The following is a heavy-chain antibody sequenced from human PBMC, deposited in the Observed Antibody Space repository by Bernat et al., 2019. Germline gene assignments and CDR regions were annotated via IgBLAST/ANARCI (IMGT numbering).Heavy chain of an antibody. CDR1: GGSISSFY. J-gene: IGHJ3*01. CDR2: IYYSGST. V-gene: IGHV4-59*08. CDR3: ARRWKLLSTGDAFDL. D-gene: IGHD3-10*01. Sequence: QVQLQESGPGLVKPSETLSLTCTVSGGSISSFYWTWIRQPPGQGLEWIGYIYYSGSTNYNPSLKSRVTISVDTSKNQLSLKLSSVTAADTAVYYCARRWKLLSTGDAFDLWGQGTMVTVSS.